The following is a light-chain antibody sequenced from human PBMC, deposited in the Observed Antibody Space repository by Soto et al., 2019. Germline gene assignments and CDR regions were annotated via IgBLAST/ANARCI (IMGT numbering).Light chain of an antibody. CDR2: DAS. CDR1: QDVSSK. Sequence: EMVVTQSPATLSVSPGERVTLSCRTSQDVSSKLAWYQQKPGQPPSLLIYDASTRATGTPARFSGSGSGTEFTLAVSSLQSEDYELYFCQQYIRWPLTFGGGTKVEIK. V-gene: IGKV3D-15*01. J-gene: IGKJ4*01. CDR3: QQYIRWPLT.